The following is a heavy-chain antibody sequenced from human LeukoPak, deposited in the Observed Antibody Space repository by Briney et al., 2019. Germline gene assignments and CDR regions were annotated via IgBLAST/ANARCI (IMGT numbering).Heavy chain of an antibody. CDR2: IYSGGST. Sequence: PGGSLRLSSTASGFTVSNNYMSWVRQAPGKGLEWVSVIYSGGSTYYADSVKGRFTISRDNSKNTLYLQMNSLRAEDTAVYYCAKDLGAYSSSWWGQGTLVTVSS. CDR1: GFTVSNNY. V-gene: IGHV3-53*01. J-gene: IGHJ4*02. CDR3: AKDLGAYSSSW. D-gene: IGHD6-13*01.